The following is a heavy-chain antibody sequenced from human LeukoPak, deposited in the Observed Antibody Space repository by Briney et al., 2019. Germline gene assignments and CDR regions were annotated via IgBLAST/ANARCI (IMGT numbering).Heavy chain of an antibody. D-gene: IGHD3-10*02. CDR3: TRDNYVTWAFDY. Sequence: PGGSLRLSCVVSGFIFNNYTMNWVRQAPGKGLEWVSSISGSSRYIYYADSVKGRFTISRDNAKNSVYLQMNSLRAEDTAVYFCTRDNYVTWAFDYWGQGTVVTVSS. J-gene: IGHJ4*02. CDR1: GFIFNNYT. CDR2: ISGSSRYI. V-gene: IGHV3-21*06.